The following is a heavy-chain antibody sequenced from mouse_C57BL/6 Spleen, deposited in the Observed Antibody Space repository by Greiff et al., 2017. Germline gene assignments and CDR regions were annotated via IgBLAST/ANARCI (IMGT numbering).Heavy chain of an antibody. V-gene: IGHV1-15*01. J-gene: IGHJ4*01. D-gene: IGHD2-1*01. CDR2: IDPETGGT. CDR3: TRGGYYGTPYAMDY. Sequence: QVQLQQSGAELVRPGASVTLSCKASGYTFTDYEMHWVKQTPVHGLEWIGAIDPETGGTAYNQKFKGKAILTADKSSSTAYMELRSLTSEDSAVYYCTRGGYYGTPYAMDYWGQGTSVTVSS. CDR1: GYTFTDYE.